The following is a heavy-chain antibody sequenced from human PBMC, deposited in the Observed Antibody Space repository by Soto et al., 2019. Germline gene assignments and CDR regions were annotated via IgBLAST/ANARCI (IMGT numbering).Heavy chain of an antibody. V-gene: IGHV3-21*01. CDR3: AREDDSSAVRGFDY. CDR2: ISSSSSYI. D-gene: IGHD3-10*01. Sequence: GGSLRLSCAASGFTFSSYSMNWVRQAPGKGLEWVSSISSSSSYIYYADSVKGRFTISRDNAKNSLYLQMNSLRAEDTAVYYCAREDDSSAVRGFDYWGQGNLVTVSS. J-gene: IGHJ4*02. CDR1: GFTFSSYS.